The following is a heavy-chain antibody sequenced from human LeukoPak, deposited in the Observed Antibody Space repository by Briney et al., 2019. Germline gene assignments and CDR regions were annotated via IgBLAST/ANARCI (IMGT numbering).Heavy chain of an antibody. Sequence: ASVKVSCKASGYTFTSYGISWVRQAPGQGLEWMGWISAYNGNTNYAQKLQGRVTMTEDTSTDTAYMELSSLRSEDTAVYYCATGPLLYCGGDCYSYAFDIWGQGTMVTVSS. CDR2: ISAYNGNT. CDR3: ATGPLLYCGGDCYSYAFDI. V-gene: IGHV1-18*01. CDR1: GYTFTSYG. D-gene: IGHD2-21*02. J-gene: IGHJ3*02.